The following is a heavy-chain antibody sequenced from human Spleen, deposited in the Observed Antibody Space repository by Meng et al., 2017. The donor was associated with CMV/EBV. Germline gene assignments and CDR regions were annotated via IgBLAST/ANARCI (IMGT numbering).Heavy chain of an antibody. D-gene: IGHD2-2*01. CDR3: ARSPGYCSDTNCYSNHFDH. Sequence: GESLKISCAASGFTFSDYRMIWVRQAPGKGLEWVSTISSSGRYIYYADSVKGRFTISRDNARNSLYLQMNSLRAEDTAVYYCARSPGYCSDTNCYSNHFDHWGQGTLVTVSS. V-gene: IGHV3-21*01. J-gene: IGHJ4*02. CDR1: GFTFSDYR. CDR2: ISSSGRYI.